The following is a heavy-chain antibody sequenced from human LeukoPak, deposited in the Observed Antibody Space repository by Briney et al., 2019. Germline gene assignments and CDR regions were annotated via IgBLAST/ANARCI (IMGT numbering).Heavy chain of an antibody. CDR1: GFTFSNAW. CDR2: IKSKTDGGTT. V-gene: IGHV3-15*01. CDR3: TTLNNYDSSGYYHYYYYMDV. D-gene: IGHD3-22*01. J-gene: IGHJ6*03. Sequence: GGSLRLSCAASGFTFSNAWMSWVRQAPGKGLEWVGRIKSKTDGGTTDYAAPVKGRFTISRDDSKNTLYLQMNSLKTEDTAVYYCTTLNNYDSSGYYHYYYYMDVWGKGTTVTVSS.